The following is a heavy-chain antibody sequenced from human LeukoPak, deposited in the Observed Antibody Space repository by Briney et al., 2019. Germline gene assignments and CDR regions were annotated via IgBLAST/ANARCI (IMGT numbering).Heavy chain of an antibody. CDR2: IYYSGST. CDR1: GGSISSYY. J-gene: IGHJ5*02. CDR3: ARERQRYYDSSGYQNWFDP. Sequence: SETLSLTCTVSGGSISSYYWSWLRQPPGQGLEWIGYIYYSGSTNYNPSLKSRVTISVDTSKNQFSLKLSSVTAADTAVYYCARERQRYYDSSGYQNWFDPWGQGTLVTVSS. D-gene: IGHD3-22*01. V-gene: IGHV4-59*01.